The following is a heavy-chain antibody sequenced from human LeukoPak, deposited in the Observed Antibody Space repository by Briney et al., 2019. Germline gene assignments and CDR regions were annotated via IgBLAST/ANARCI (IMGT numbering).Heavy chain of an antibody. D-gene: IGHD4-23*01. V-gene: IGHV1-8*01. CDR3: ARGGYGGRSVDY. J-gene: IGHJ4*02. Sequence: ASVRVSCKASGYTFTSYDINWVRQATGQGLEWMGWMNPNSGNTGYAQKFQGRVTMTRNTYISTAYMELSNLRSEDTAVYYWARGGYGGRSVDYWGQGTLVTVSS. CDR1: GYTFTSYD. CDR2: MNPNSGNT.